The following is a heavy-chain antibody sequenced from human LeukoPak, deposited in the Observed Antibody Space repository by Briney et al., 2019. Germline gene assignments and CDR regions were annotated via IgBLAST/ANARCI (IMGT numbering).Heavy chain of an antibody. V-gene: IGHV4-39*01. J-gene: IGHJ4*02. CDR1: GGSISSSSYY. D-gene: IGHD4-17*01. Sequence: SETLSLTCTVSGGSISSSSYYWGWIRQPPGKGLEWIGSIYYSGSTYYNPSLKSRVTISVDTSKNQFSLKLSSVTAADTAVYYSASLYYGDYGPSFDYWGQGTLVTVSS. CDR2: IYYSGST. CDR3: ASLYYGDYGPSFDY.